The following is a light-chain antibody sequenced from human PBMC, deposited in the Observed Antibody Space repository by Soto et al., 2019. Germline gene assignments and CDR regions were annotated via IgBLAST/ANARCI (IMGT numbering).Light chain of an antibody. CDR2: SNN. V-gene: IGLV1-44*01. J-gene: IGLJ1*01. Sequence: CVLTQPPSASGTPGQRVTISCSGSSSNIGSNPVNWYQQLPGTAPKLLIYSNNQRPSGVPDRFSGSKSGTSASLAISGLQSEDEADYYCAAWDDSLNGLYVFGTGTKVTVL. CDR1: SSNIGSNP. CDR3: AAWDDSLNGLYV.